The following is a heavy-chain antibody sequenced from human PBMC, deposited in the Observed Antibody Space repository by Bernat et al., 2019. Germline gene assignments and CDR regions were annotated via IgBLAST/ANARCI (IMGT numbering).Heavy chain of an antibody. CDR1: GGPINNYYWS. Sequence: QESGPGLVKPSETLSLTCTVSGGPINNYYWSWIRQSPGKGLEWLGIIFWDDDKCYSPSLKSRLTITKDTSKHQVVLTMTNMDPVDTATYYCAHRVAPIRNAFDVWGRGTMVTVSS. D-gene: IGHD3-10*01. V-gene: IGHV2-5*08. CDR2: IFWDDDK. J-gene: IGHJ3*01. CDR3: AHRVAPIRNAFDV.